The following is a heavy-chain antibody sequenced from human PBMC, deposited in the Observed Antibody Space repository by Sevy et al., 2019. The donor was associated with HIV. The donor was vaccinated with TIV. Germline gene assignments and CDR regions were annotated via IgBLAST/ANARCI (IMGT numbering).Heavy chain of an antibody. V-gene: IGHV3-30*02. CDR2: VRNDGSNK. D-gene: IGHD3-16*01. Sequence: GGSLRLSCAASGFSLTTSDMHWVRQAPGKGLEWVAYVRNDGSNKYYADSGRDRFTISRDSPKNTVYLQMNSLRDEDTAIYYCARGRKTTEEWLEELDYYYGLDVWGQGTTVTVSS. J-gene: IGHJ6*02. CDR1: GFSLTTSD. CDR3: ARGRKTTEEWLEELDYYYGLDV.